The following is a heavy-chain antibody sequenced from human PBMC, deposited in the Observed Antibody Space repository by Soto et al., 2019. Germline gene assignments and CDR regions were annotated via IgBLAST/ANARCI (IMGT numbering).Heavy chain of an antibody. CDR3: AREVIVVVPAAQDNWFDP. CDR2: IIPIFGTA. CDR1: GGTFSSYA. Sequence: SVKVSCKASGGTFSSYAISWVRQAPGQGLEWMGGIIPIFGTANYAQKFQGRVTITADESTSTAYMELSSLRSEDTAVYYCAREVIVVVPAAQDNWFDPWGQGTLVTGSS. V-gene: IGHV1-69*13. J-gene: IGHJ5*02. D-gene: IGHD2-2*01.